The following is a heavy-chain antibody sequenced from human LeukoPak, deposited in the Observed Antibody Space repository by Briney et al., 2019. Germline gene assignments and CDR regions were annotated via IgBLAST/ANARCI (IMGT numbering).Heavy chain of an antibody. J-gene: IGHJ6*03. CDR2: ISSSGSTI. CDR3: AREGGVGATYYYYYMDV. D-gene: IGHD1-26*01. CDR1: GFTFSSYE. Sequence: GGSLRLSCAASGFTFSSYEMNWVRQAPGKGLEWVSYISSSGSTIYYADSVKGRFTISRDNAKNSLYLQMNSLRAEDTAVYYCAREGGVGATYYYYYMDVWGKGTTVTVSS. V-gene: IGHV3-48*03.